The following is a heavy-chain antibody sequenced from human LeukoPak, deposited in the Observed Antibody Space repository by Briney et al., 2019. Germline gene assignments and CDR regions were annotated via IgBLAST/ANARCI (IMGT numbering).Heavy chain of an antibody. J-gene: IGHJ3*02. V-gene: IGHV3-21*01. Sequence: GGSLRLSCAASGFTFSSYSMNWVRQAPGKGLEWVSSISSSSSYIYYADSVKGRFTISRDNAKNSLYLQMNSLRAEDTAVYYCARAHGGYTQSGYAFDIWGQGTMVTVSS. D-gene: IGHD5-18*01. CDR3: ARAHGGYTQSGYAFDI. CDR2: ISSSSSYI. CDR1: GFTFSSYS.